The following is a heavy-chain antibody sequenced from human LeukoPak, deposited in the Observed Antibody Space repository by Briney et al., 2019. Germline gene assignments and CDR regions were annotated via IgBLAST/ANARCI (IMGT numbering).Heavy chain of an antibody. J-gene: IGHJ6*03. V-gene: IGHV1-69*05. CDR3: ARVYCSSTSCLPPDYYYYYMDV. CDR1: GGTFSSYA. Sequence: SVKVSCKASGGTFSSYAISWVRQAPGQGLEWMGGIIPIFGTANYAQKFQGRVTITTDESTSTAYMELSSLRSEDTAVYYCARVYCSSTSCLPPDYYYYYMDVWSKGTTVTVSS. CDR2: IIPIFGTA. D-gene: IGHD2-2*01.